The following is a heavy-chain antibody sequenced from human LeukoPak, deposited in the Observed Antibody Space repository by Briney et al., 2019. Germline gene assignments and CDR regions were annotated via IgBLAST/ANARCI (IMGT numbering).Heavy chain of an antibody. CDR1: GYSISSGYY. CDR3: ARTRIAVAGYYFDY. D-gene: IGHD6-19*01. J-gene: IGHJ4*02. Sequence: SETLSLTCTVSGYSISSGYYWGWIRQPPGKGLEWIGSVYHSGSTYYNPSLKSRVTISVDTSKNQFSLKLSSVTAADTAVYYCARTRIAVAGYYFDYWGQGTLVTVSS. V-gene: IGHV4-38-2*02. CDR2: VYHSGST.